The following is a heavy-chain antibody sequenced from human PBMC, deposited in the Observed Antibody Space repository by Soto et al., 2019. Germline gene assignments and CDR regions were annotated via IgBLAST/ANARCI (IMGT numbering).Heavy chain of an antibody. CDR1: GFTFSSYA. D-gene: IGHD1-26*01. V-gene: IGHV3-23*01. Sequence: GSLLRPCSASGFTFSSYAMTWVRQAPGKRLEWVSGISGSGGTTSYTDSVKGRFTISRDNSKKTLFLEMKSLGVEDTAVYFCARDVWETTSRYYGLDLWGLGTKVTVYS. CDR3: ARDVWETTSRYYGLDL. CDR2: ISGSGGTT. J-gene: IGHJ6*02.